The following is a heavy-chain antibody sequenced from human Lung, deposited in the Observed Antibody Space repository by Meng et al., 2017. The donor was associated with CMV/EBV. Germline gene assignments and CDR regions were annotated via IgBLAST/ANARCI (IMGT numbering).Heavy chain of an antibody. J-gene: IGHJ5*02. Sequence: QPQESGPGLVKPSQTLSLTCTVSGGSISSGGFYWSWIRQHPGKGLEWIGYIYYSGSTYYNPSLRSRVAISIDTSKNQFSLKLTSVTAADTAVYFCARTNYGDYNWFDPWGQGTLVTVSS. D-gene: IGHD4-17*01. CDR3: ARTNYGDYNWFDP. CDR1: GGSISSGGFY. CDR2: IYYSGST. V-gene: IGHV4-31*03.